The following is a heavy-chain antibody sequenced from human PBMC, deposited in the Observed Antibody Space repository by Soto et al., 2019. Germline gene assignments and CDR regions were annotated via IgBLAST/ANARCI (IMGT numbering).Heavy chain of an antibody. Sequence: PSETLSLTCTVSSGSITTRSYYWGWIRQPPGKGLEWIGSRSYSGTTFFNLSLKSRVTISMDTSKNQLSLKLTSMTAADTAVYYCARDMHAGFTHYFDPWGQGTLVTVSS. CDR1: SGSITTRSYY. CDR2: RSYSGTT. D-gene: IGHD1-26*01. V-gene: IGHV4-39*07. CDR3: ARDMHAGFTHYFDP. J-gene: IGHJ5*02.